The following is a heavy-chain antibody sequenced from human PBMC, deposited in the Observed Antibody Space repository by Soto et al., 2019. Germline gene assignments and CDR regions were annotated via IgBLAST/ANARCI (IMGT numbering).Heavy chain of an antibody. D-gene: IGHD3-16*02. Sequence: QVQLVQSGAEVKKPGASVKVSCKASGYTFTSYDINWVRQATGQGLEWMGWMNPNSGNTGYAQKFQGRVTMTRNTSISTAYMELSSLRSEDTAVYYCARGKGDYIWGSYRSDAFDIWGQGTMVTVSS. CDR2: MNPNSGNT. V-gene: IGHV1-8*01. CDR3: ARGKGDYIWGSYRSDAFDI. CDR1: GYTFTSYD. J-gene: IGHJ3*02.